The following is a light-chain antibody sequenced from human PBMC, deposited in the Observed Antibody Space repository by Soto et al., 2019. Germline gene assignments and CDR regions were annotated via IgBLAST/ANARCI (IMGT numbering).Light chain of an antibody. J-gene: IGLJ1*01. CDR1: SSDVGGYNY. CDR2: EVS. CDR3: KSYDGSNTDV. Sequence: QSVLTQPASVSGSPGQSITISCTGTSSDVGGYNYVSWYQQHPGKAPKLMIYEVSNRPSGVSNRFSGSKSGNTASLTISGLQAEDEADYFCKSYDGSNTDVFGSGTKVTVL. V-gene: IGLV2-14*01.